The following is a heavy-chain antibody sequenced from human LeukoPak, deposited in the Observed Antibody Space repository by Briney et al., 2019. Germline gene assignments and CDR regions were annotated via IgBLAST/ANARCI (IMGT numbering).Heavy chain of an antibody. CDR3: ARAPRGCSSTSCYTPTNWFDP. D-gene: IGHD2-2*02. CDR2: ISAYNGNT. CDR1: GGTFSSYG. Sequence: ASVKVSCKASGGTFSSYGISWVRQAPGQGLEWMGWISAYNGNTNYAQKLQGRVTMTTDTSTSTAYMELRSLRSDDTAVYYCARAPRGCSSTSCYTPTNWFDPWGQGTLVTVSS. V-gene: IGHV1-18*01. J-gene: IGHJ5*02.